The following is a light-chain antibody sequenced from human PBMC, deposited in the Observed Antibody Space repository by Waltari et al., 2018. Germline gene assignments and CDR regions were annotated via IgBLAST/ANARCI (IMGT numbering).Light chain of an antibody. J-gene: IGLJ1*01. CDR2: EVT. CDR1: SSDGGNYNH. CDR3: CSYAGLGIYV. Sequence: QSGLTQPASVSGSPGQSITISGTGTSSDGGNYNHVSWYQQYQGKAPKLMVYEVTKRTSGVSDRFSGSKSGNTASLTIYGLQSEDEADYYCCSYAGLGIYVFGTGTKVTVL. V-gene: IGLV2-23*02.